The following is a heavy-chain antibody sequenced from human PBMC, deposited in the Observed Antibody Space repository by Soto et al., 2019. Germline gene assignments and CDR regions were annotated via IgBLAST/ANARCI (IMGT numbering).Heavy chain of an antibody. J-gene: IGHJ4*02. Sequence: ASVKVSCKASGGTLSSYTFSWVRQAPGQGLEWMGRVIPNLGVTNYAKKFQGRFTIVVDTSASTAYMELNSLRYEDTAVYYCARDKGDCSDTRCPDFDYWGKGTLVPVSS. V-gene: IGHV1-69*04. CDR2: VIPNLGVT. CDR1: GGTLSSYT. CDR3: ARDKGDCSDTRCPDFDY. D-gene: IGHD2-15*01.